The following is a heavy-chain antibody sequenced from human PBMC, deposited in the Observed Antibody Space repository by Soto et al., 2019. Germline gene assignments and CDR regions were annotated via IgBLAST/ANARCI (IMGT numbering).Heavy chain of an antibody. V-gene: IGHV1-18*01. D-gene: IGHD2-2*01. CDR2: ISLYSDGT. Sequence: QVQLVQSGGEVKRPGASVKVSCKTSGYTFSTYGITWVRQAPGQPLEWLGWISLYSDGTNYAQKFQGRVAMTTDTSTTTAYMELRSLRSDDTAVYYCARVVPGAEAWFVPWGQGTLATVSS. CDR3: ARVVPGAEAWFVP. CDR1: GYTFSTYG. J-gene: IGHJ5*02.